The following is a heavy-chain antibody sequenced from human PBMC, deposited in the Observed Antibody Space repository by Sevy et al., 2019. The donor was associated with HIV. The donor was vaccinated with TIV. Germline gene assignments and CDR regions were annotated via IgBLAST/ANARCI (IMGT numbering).Heavy chain of an antibody. V-gene: IGHV4-59*13. Sequence: SETLSLTCTLSGASMSGYYWSWIRQPPGKGLEWIGYIYDTGDTNFNPPLKSRVLITQETSKTQFSLSLSPVNTADTAVYYCARGRSNFRYWSQGTLVTVSS. CDR3: ARGRSNFRY. CDR2: IYDTGDT. J-gene: IGHJ4*02. CDR1: GASMSGYY. D-gene: IGHD1-1*01.